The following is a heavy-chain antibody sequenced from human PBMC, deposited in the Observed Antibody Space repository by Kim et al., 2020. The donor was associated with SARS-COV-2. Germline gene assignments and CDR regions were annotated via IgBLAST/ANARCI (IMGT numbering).Heavy chain of an antibody. V-gene: IGHV3-66*01. CDR1: EFTVSSNY. D-gene: IGHD3-16*01. Sequence: GGSLRLSCAASEFTVSSNYMSWVRQAPGKGLEWVSVIYSGGRIYYADSVKGRFTISRDNSKNTLYLQMNSLRAEDTALYYCARRTGSSWGAFDIWGQGTMVTVSS. J-gene: IGHJ3*02. CDR2: IYSGGRI. CDR3: ARRTGSSWGAFDI.